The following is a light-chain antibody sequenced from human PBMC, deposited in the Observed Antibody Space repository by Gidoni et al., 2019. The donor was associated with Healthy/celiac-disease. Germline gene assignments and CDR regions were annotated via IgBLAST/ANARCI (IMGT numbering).Light chain of an antibody. CDR3: QQFESSPT. J-gene: IGKJ4*01. Sequence: EIVLTQSPGTLSLSPGEGATLSCRASQSVSSSSIVWYQQKPGQTPRLVIYGASSRATGIPDRFSGSGSGTDFTLTISRLEPEDFAVYYCQQFESSPTFGGGTRVEMK. CDR1: QSVSSSS. V-gene: IGKV3-20*01. CDR2: GAS.